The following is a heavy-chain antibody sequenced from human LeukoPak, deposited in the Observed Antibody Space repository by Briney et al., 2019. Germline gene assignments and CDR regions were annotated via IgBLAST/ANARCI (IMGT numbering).Heavy chain of an antibody. D-gene: IGHD2-21*02. CDR3: ARGVTARGFYYYMDI. CDR1: GYTFTGYY. J-gene: IGHJ6*03. Sequence: GSVKVSCKASGYTFTGYYIQWVRQAPGQGLEWMGWINPHSGGTNYAQEFQGRVTMTRDTSISTAYMELSSLRPDDTAVYSCARGVTARGFYYYMDIWGNGTTVTISS. CDR2: INPHSGGT. V-gene: IGHV1-2*02.